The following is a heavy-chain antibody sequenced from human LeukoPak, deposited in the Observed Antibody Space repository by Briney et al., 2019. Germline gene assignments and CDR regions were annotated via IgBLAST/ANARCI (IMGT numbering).Heavy chain of an antibody. CDR3: ASQAGNVSPKVDH. Sequence: SETLSLTCTVSGYSISSGYYWGWIRQPPGKGLEWIGSFYHSGSTYYNPSLKSRVTISVDTSKNQFSLKLNSVTAADSAVYYCASQAGNVSPKVDHWGQGTLVTVSS. CDR1: GYSISSGYY. J-gene: IGHJ4*02. CDR2: FYHSGST. V-gene: IGHV4-38-2*02. D-gene: IGHD6-19*01.